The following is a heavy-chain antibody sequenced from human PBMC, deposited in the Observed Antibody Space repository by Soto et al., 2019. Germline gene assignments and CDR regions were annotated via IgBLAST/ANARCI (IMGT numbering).Heavy chain of an antibody. Sequence: SETLSLTCTVSGASVSSATHYWNWIRQPPGKPLEWIGYIYYSGTTNYNPSLRSRVTISLDRSNDQFSLKLSSLTAADPAVYYCARTRDYNINYYYALAVLCPGTTVTVSS. CDR1: GASVSSATHY. D-gene: IGHD3-10*01. CDR3: ARTRDYNINYYYALAV. CDR2: IYYSGTT. V-gene: IGHV4-61*01. J-gene: IGHJ6*02.